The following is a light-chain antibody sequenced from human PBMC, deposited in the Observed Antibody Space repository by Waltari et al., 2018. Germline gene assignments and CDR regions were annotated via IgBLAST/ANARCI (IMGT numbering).Light chain of an antibody. CDR1: QSVTSK. Sequence: EIVMTQSPAPLSVSPGERATLSCRASQSVTSKLAWYQQKPGQAPRLLFYGASTRGTGIPARFSGSGSGTEFTLTISSLQSEDFAVYYCQQYNNWPRTFGGGTKVEIK. CDR2: GAS. J-gene: IGKJ4*01. CDR3: QQYNNWPRT. V-gene: IGKV3-15*01.